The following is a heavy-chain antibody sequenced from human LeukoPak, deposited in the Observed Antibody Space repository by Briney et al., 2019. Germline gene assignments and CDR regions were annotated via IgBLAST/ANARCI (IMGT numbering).Heavy chain of an antibody. V-gene: IGHV3-23*01. J-gene: IGHJ6*03. Sequence: GGSLRLSCAASGFTLNNYAMSWVRQAPGKGLEWVSGLGSGGDAAYHADSVKGRFTISRDNSKNTLYLQMNSLRAEDTAVYYCASSSQLPSRYYYMDVWGKGTTVTVSS. D-gene: IGHD6-13*01. CDR2: LGSGGDAA. CDR3: ASSSQLPSRYYYMDV. CDR1: GFTLNNYA.